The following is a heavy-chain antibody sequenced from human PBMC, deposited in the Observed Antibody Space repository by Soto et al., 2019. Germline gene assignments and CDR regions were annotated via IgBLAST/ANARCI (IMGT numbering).Heavy chain of an antibody. D-gene: IGHD3-10*01. Sequence: GESLRLSFVASGITFGSRGISWGRQAPVEGLEWVSTITDTGGDTKYADSVRGRFTMSRDNSKKTLYLQMNSLRVQDSALYYCARGSTDSYPGSRIFDFWRRGT. V-gene: IGHV3-23*01. CDR1: GITFGSRG. CDR3: ARGSTDSYPGSRIFDF. CDR2: ITDTGGDT. J-gene: IGHJ4*02.